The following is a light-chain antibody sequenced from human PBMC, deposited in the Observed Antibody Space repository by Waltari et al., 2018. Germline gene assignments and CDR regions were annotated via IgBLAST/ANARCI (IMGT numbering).Light chain of an antibody. CDR2: DAY. V-gene: IGKV3-20*01. CDR3: QQYGSSKA. Sequence: ETVLTQSPGTLSLSPGERATLSCRASQTVHNNYLAWYQQKPGQAPRLLIPDAYSRATDFPDRFSGSGSGTDFTLTISRLEPEDSAVYYCQQYGSSKAFGQGTRLEIK. CDR1: QTVHNNY. J-gene: IGKJ5*01.